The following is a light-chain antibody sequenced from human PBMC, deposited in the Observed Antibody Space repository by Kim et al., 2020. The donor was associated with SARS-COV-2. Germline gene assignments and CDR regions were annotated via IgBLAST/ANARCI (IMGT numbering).Light chain of an antibody. CDR2: DVS. V-gene: IGLV2-14*03. J-gene: IGLJ2*01. Sequence: GQAITISCTGTSSDVGGYNYVSWYQQHPGKAPKLMIYDVSNRPSGVSNRFSGSKSGNTASLTISGLQAEDEADYYCSSYTSSSTVVFGGGTKLTVL. CDR3: SSYTSSSTVV. CDR1: SSDVGGYNY.